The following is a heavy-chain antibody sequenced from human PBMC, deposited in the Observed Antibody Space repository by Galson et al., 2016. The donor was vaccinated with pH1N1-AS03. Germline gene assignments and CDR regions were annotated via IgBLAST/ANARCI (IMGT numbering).Heavy chain of an antibody. CDR2: ISGSGGIA. CDR3: GKGGYSTSPPAVDS. J-gene: IGHJ5*01. Sequence: SLRLSCAASGFTFSNYVMSWVRQAPGKGLEWVSCISGSGGIANHADSVKGRLTTSRDNSKNTLYLQMNNLRAEDPAVYYCGKGGYSTSPPAVDSWGHGTLVTVSS. V-gene: IGHV3-23*01. CDR1: GFTFSNYV. D-gene: IGHD6-6*01.